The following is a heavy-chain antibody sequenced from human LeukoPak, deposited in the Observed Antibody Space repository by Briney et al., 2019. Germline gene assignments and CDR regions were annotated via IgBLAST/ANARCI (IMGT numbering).Heavy chain of an antibody. CDR3: AKDPTMIVVVIPDY. J-gene: IGHJ4*02. V-gene: IGHV3-23*01. CDR1: GFPFSSYA. CDR2: ISGSGGST. Sequence: GPLRLSCAASGFPFSSYAMSWVRQAPGKGLEWVSAISGSGGSTYYADSVKGRFTISRDNSKNTLYLQMNSLRAEDTAVYYCAKDPTMIVVVIPDYWGQGTLVTVSS. D-gene: IGHD3-22*01.